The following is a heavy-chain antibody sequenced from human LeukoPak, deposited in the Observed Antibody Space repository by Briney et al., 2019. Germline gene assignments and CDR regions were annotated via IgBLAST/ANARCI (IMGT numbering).Heavy chain of an antibody. CDR2: IAPISGTP. V-gene: IGHV1-69*06. D-gene: IGHD1-26*01. Sequence: GASVKVSCKASGGTFTHYVISWVRQAPGQGLEWMGGIAPISGTPMYAQRFQGRVTITADTSTYTAYLEMSSLTSEDTAVYYCAKDFRSGPYYVAYWGQGTLVTVSS. J-gene: IGHJ4*02. CDR1: GGTFTHYV. CDR3: AKDFRSGPYYVAY.